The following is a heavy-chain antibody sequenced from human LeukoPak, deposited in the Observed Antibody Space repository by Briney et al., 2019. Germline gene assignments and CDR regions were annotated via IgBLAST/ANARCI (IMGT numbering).Heavy chain of an antibody. CDR2: ISSSGSTI. D-gene: IGHD3-10*01. CDR1: GFTFSDYY. J-gene: IGHJ4*02. CDR3: ARDRADGSGSHADYYFDY. V-gene: IGHV3-11*01. Sequence: GGSLRLSCAASGFTFSDYYMSWIRQAPGKGLEWVSYISSSGSTIYYADSVKGRFTISRDNAKNSLYLQMNSLRAEDTAVYYCARDRADGSGSHADYYFDYWGQGTLVTVSS.